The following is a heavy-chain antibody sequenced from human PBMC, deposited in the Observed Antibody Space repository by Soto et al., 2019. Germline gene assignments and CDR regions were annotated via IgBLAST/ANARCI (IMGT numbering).Heavy chain of an antibody. J-gene: IGHJ5*02. CDR3: ARVPFVGYFDWLDP. CDR1: GASIISYY. D-gene: IGHD3-9*01. Sequence: SETLSLTCIVSGASIISYYWTWIRQPPGGGLEWIGYMHHTQGTNDNPSLRGRVHMSIDTSMNQFSLRLTSVTAADTAVYYCARVPFVGYFDWLDPWGHGTLVTVSS. CDR2: MHHTQGT. V-gene: IGHV4-59*01.